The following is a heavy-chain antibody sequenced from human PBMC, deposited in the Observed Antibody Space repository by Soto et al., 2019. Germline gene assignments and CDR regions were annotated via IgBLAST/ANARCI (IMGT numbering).Heavy chain of an antibody. D-gene: IGHD3-3*02. CDR2: IIPIFGTA. J-gene: IGHJ6*02. CDR3: ARGISSSDYYYYGMDV. Sequence: QVQLVQSGAEVKKPGSSVKVSCKASGGTFSSYAISWVRQAPGQGLEWVGGIIPIFGTANYAQKCQGRVTITADKSTSTAYMELSSLRSEDTAVYYCARGISSSDYYYYGMDVWGQGTTVTVSS. CDR1: GGTFSSYA. V-gene: IGHV1-69*06.